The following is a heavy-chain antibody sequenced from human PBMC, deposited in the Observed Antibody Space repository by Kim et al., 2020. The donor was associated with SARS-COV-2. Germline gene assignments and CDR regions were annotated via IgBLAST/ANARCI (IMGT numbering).Heavy chain of an antibody. V-gene: IGHV3-73*01. CDR3: IRYYYDSSGSGVY. CDR1: GFTFSGSA. CDR2: IRGKPNNYAT. J-gene: IGHJ4*02. D-gene: IGHD3-22*01. Sequence: GGSLRLSCAASGFTFSGSAMHWVRQASGKGLEWVGRIRGKPNNYATSYAASVKGRFTISRDESKSTAYLQMNSPKTEDTAMYYCIRYYYDSSGSGVYWGQVTLVTVSS.